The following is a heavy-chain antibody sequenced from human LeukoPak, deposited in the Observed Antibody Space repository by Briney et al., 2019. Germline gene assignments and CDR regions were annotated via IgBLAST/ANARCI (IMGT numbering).Heavy chain of an antibody. J-gene: IGHJ4*02. D-gene: IGHD4-23*01. CDR1: GGSIRSTSYY. Sequence: PSETLSFTCTVSGGSIRSTSYYWDWIRQPPGKGLEWIGSVSYAGSASYNPSLKSRVTVSADTSKNRFSLNLRSVNAADTATYYCARRDSSTVISRFDSWGQGTLVTVSS. V-gene: IGHV4-39*01. CDR2: VSYAGSA. CDR3: ARRDSSTVISRFDS.